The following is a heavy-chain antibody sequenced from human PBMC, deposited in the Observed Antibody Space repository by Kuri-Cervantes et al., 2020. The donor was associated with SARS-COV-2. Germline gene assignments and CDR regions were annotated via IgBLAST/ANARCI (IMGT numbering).Heavy chain of an antibody. CDR1: GFTFSSYW. J-gene: IGHJ3*02. CDR2: INSDGSST. V-gene: IGHV3-74*01. CDR3: ARVKQWVERTAFDI. D-gene: IGHD6-19*01. Sequence: GESLKISCAASGFTFSSYWMHWVRQAPGKGLVWVSRINSDGSSTSYADSVKGRFTISRDNAKNTLYLQMNSLRAEDTAVYYCARVKQWVERTAFDIWGQGTMVTVSS.